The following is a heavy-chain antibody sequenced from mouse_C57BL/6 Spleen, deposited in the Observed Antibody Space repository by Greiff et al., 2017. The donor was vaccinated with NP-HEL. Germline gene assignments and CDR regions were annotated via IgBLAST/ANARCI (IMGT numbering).Heavy chain of an antibody. CDR2: ISYDGSN. CDR3: ARGAYYYEDY. J-gene: IGHJ2*01. CDR1: GYSITSGYY. D-gene: IGHD1-1*01. Sequence: EVQRVESGPGLVKPSQSLSLTCSVTGYSITSGYYWNWIRQFPGNKLEWMGYISYDGSNNYNPSLKNRISITRDTSKNQFFLKLNSVTTEDTATYYCARGAYYYEDYWGQGTTLTVSS. V-gene: IGHV3-6*01.